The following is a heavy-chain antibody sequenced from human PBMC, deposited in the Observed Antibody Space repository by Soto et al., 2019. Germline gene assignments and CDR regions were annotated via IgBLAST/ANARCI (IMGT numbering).Heavy chain of an antibody. CDR2: ISYDGSNK. CDR1: GFTFSSYG. V-gene: IGHV3-30*18. J-gene: IGHJ5*02. Sequence: QVQLVESGGGVVQPGRSLRLSCAASGFTFSSYGMHWVRQAPGKGLEWVAVISYDGSNKYYADSVKGRFTISRDNSKNTLYLQMNSLRAEDTAVYYCAKVGATWGYYNWFDPWGQGTLVTVSS. D-gene: IGHD1-26*01. CDR3: AKVGATWGYYNWFDP.